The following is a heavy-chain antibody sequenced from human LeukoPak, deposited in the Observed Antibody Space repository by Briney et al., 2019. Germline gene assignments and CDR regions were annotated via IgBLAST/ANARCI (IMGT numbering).Heavy chain of an antibody. V-gene: IGHV3-74*01. CDR2: INSDGSST. D-gene: IGHD6-13*01. CDR3: ERVAKAAAQGRGSFNWFDP. CDR1: GFSFSDYW. Sequence: PWESLTLSCTASGFSFSDYWLHWVRQAPGEGLVWVSRINSDGSSTSYADSGKGRFPISRDSATNTMDMQMNSLRAVDTAVYYCERVAKAAAQGRGSFNWFDPWGQGTLVTVSS. J-gene: IGHJ5*02.